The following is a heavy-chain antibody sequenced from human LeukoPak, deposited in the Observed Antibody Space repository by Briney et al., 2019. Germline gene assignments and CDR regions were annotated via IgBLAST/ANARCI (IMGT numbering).Heavy chain of an antibody. CDR1: GGSFSGYY. J-gene: IGHJ4*02. Sequence: SETLSLTCAVYGGSFSGYYWSWIRQPPGKGLEWIGEINHSGSTNYNPSLKSRVTISVDTSKNQFSLKLSSVTAAVTAVYYCARGRYCSSTSCYSLPFVYWGQGTLVTVSS. D-gene: IGHD2-2*01. V-gene: IGHV4-34*01. CDR2: INHSGST. CDR3: ARGRYCSSTSCYSLPFVY.